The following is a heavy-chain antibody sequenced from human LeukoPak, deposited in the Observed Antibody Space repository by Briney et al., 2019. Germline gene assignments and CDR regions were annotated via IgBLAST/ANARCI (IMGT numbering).Heavy chain of an antibody. CDR3: AGGGSYYWFDP. D-gene: IGHD1-26*01. CDR1: GGAFSSYA. Sequence: GASVTVSCKASGGAFSSYAISWVRQAPGQGLEWMGRIIPIFGTANYAQKFQGRVTITADKSTSTAYMELSSLRSEDTAVYYCAGGGSYYWFDPWGQGTLVTVSS. CDR2: IIPIFGTA. J-gene: IGHJ5*02. V-gene: IGHV1-69*06.